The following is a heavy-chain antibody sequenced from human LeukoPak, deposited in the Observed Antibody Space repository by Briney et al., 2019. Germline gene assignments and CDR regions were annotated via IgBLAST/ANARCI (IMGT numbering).Heavy chain of an antibody. Sequence: GGSLRLSCAVSGFTFSSYGMHWVRQAPGKGLEWVAFIRYDGSNKYYADSVKGRFTISRDNSKNTLYLQMNSLRAEDTAVYYCARHRGGQQPPLALDYWGQGTLVTVSS. D-gene: IGHD6-13*01. CDR1: GFTFSSYG. CDR2: IRYDGSNK. V-gene: IGHV3-30*02. CDR3: ARHRGGQQPPLALDY. J-gene: IGHJ4*02.